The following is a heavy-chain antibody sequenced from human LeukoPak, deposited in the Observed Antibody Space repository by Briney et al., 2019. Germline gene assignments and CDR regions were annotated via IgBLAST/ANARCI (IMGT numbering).Heavy chain of an antibody. V-gene: IGHV1-2*02. CDR3: ARKIAAAGRGAFDI. Sequence: GESLKISCKASGYTFTGYYMHWVRQAPGQGLEWMGWINPNSGGTNYQGRVTMTRDTSISTAYMELSRLRSDDTAVYYCARKIAAAGRGAFDIWGQGTMVTVSS. CDR2: INPNSGGT. J-gene: IGHJ3*02. D-gene: IGHD6-13*01. CDR1: GYTFTGYY.